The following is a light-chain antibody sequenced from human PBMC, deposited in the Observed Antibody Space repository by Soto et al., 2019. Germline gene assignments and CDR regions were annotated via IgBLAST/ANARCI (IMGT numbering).Light chain of an antibody. CDR3: QQYGSSPPLT. CDR1: QSVSSSY. CDR2: GAS. Sequence: EIVLTQSPGTLSLSPGERATLSCRASQSVSSSYLAWYQQKPGQAPRLLIYGASSRATGIPDRFRGSGSGTDFAVTISRLETEDFAVYYCQQYGSSPPLTFGGGTKVEIK. J-gene: IGKJ4*01. V-gene: IGKV3-20*01.